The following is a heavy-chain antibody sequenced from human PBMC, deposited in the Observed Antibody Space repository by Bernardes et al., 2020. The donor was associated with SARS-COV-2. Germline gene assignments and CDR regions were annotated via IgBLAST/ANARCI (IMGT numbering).Heavy chain of an antibody. CDR1: GFIFSGGG. D-gene: IGHD4-17*01. CDR3: ATVYGDYARGGFDY. CDR2: VSSDGNYQ. Sequence: GGSLRLSCAASGFIFSGGGMHWVRQAPGKGLEWVAVVSSDGNYQYYGDSVKGRFTISRDNSRNTLYLQMNSLRVEDTAVYYCATVYGDYARGGFDYWGQGTLVTVS. J-gene: IGHJ4*02. V-gene: IGHV3-30*02.